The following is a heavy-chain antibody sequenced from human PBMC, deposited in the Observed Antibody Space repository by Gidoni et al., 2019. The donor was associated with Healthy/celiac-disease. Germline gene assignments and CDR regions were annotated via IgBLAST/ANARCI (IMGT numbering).Heavy chain of an antibody. V-gene: IGHV4-39*01. CDR3: ARLGAPISGPRYDYFDY. J-gene: IGHJ4*02. Sequence: NPSLKSRATISVDTSKNQFSLKLSSVTAADTAVYYCARLGAPISGPRYDYFDYWGQGTLVTVSS. D-gene: IGHD3-10*01.